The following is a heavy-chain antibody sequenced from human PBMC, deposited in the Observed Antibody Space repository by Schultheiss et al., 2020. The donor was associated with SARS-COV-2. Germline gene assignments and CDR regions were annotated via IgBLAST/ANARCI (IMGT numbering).Heavy chain of an antibody. CDR1: GYSISSGYY. CDR3: ARDGITIFGVVIDY. Sequence: SETLSLTCAVSGYSISSGYYWGWIRQPPGKGLEWIGSIYHSGSTYYNPSLKSRVTISVDTSKNQFSLKLSSVTAADTAVYYCARDGITIFGVVIDYWGQGTLVTAPQ. J-gene: IGHJ4*02. V-gene: IGHV4-38-2*01. D-gene: IGHD3-3*01. CDR2: IYHSGST.